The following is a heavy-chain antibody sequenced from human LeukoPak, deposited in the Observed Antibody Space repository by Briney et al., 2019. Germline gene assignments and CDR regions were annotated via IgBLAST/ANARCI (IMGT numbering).Heavy chain of an antibody. J-gene: IGHJ4*02. Sequence: SETLSLTCTVSGGSISSYYWSWIRQPAGKGLEWIGRIYTSGSTNYNPSLKSRVTMSVDTSKNQFSLKLSSVTAADTAVYYCARDSXDFWSGYYFYYWGQGTLVTVSS. CDR2: IYTSGST. D-gene: IGHD3-3*01. V-gene: IGHV4-4*07. CDR1: GGSISSYY. CDR3: ARDSXDFWSGYYFYY.